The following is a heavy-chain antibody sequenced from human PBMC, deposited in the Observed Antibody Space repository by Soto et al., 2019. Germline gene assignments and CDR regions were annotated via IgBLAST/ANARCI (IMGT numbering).Heavy chain of an antibody. Sequence: GGSLRLSCAASGFTFSSYGMHWVRQAPGKGLEWVAVISYDGSNKYYADSVKGRFTISRDNSKNTLYLQMNSLRAEDTAVYYCAKDSSGWWQGSYYYGMDVWGQGTTVTVSS. V-gene: IGHV3-30*18. D-gene: IGHD6-19*01. CDR2: ISYDGSNK. CDR3: AKDSSGWWQGSYYYGMDV. CDR1: GFTFSSYG. J-gene: IGHJ6*02.